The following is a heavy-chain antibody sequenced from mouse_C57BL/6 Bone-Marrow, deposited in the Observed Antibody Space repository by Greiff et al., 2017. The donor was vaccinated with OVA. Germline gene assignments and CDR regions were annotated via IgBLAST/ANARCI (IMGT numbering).Heavy chain of an antibody. CDR3: AITYYFDY. D-gene: IGHD2-12*01. CDR2: ISGGGGNT. Sequence: EVHLVESGGGLVKPGGSLKLSCAASGFTFSSYTMSWVRQTPEKRLEWVATISGGGGNTYYPDSVKGRFTISRDNAKNTLYLQMSSLRSEDTALYYCAITYYFDYWGQGTTLTVSS. J-gene: IGHJ2*01. V-gene: IGHV5-9*01. CDR1: GFTFSSYT.